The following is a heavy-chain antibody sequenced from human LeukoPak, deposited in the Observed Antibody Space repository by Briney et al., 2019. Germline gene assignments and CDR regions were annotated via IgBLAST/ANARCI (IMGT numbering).Heavy chain of an antibody. V-gene: IGHV3-21*01. CDR3: ARLPHTAAAGTWKDY. CDR1: GFTFSSYS. Sequence: PGGSLRLSCAASGFTFSSYSMNWVRQAPGKGLEWVSSISTSSSYIYYADSVKGRFTISRDNAKNSLYLQMNSLRAGDTAVYYCARLPHTAAAGTWKDYWGQGTLVTVSS. J-gene: IGHJ4*02. D-gene: IGHD6-13*01. CDR2: ISTSSSYI.